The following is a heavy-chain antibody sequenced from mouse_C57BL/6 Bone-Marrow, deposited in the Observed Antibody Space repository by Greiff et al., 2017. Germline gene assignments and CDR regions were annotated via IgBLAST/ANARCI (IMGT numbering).Heavy chain of an antibody. CDR3: TTLWYVDY. CDR2: IDPENGDT. V-gene: IGHV14-4*01. CDR1: GFNIKDDY. J-gene: IGHJ2*01. Sequence: VQLQQSGAELVRPGASVKLSCTASGFNIKDDYMHWVKQRPEQGLEWIGGIDPENGDTEYASKFPGTATITADTSSNTSYLPLSSLTSEDTAVYYCTTLWYVDYWGQGTTLTVSS. D-gene: IGHD1-1*02.